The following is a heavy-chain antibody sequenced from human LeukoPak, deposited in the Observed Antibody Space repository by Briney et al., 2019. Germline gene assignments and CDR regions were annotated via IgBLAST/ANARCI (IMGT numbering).Heavy chain of an antibody. V-gene: IGHV4-59*01. Sequence: SETLSLTCTVSGGSISSYYWSWIRQPPGKGLEWIGYIYYTRSTNYNPSLKSRVTISVDTSKNQFSLKLSSVTAADTAVYYCATLTGYSSESWFDPWGQGILVTVSS. J-gene: IGHJ5*02. CDR1: GGSISSYY. CDR3: ATLTGYSSESWFDP. CDR2: IYYTRST. D-gene: IGHD3-9*01.